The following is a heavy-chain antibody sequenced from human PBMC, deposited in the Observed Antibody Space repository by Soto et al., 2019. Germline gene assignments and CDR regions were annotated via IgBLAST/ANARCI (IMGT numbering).Heavy chain of an antibody. Sequence: ASVKVSCKASGGTFSSYAISWVRQAPGQGLEWVGGIIPIFGTANYAQKFQGRVTITADESTSTAYMELSSLRSEDTAVYYCARGGGMITFGGATAEFDPWGQGTLVTVSS. CDR3: ARGGGMITFGGATAEFDP. CDR1: GGTFSSYA. CDR2: IIPIFGTA. D-gene: IGHD3-16*01. V-gene: IGHV1-69*13. J-gene: IGHJ5*02.